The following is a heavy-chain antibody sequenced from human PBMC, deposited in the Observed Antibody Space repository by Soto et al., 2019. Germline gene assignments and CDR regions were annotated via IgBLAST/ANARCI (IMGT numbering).Heavy chain of an antibody. CDR3: ARYSASCLYYYFGMDV. J-gene: IGHJ6*02. CDR2: IYHTGIT. CDR1: GDSISSSNW. Sequence: PSETLSLACAVSGDSISSSNWWTFFRQPPGKGLEWIGDIYHTGITNYNPSLKSRVTILVDKSKNQFSLKLTSVTAADTAVYYCARYSASCLYYYFGMDVWGQGTTVTVSS. V-gene: IGHV4-4*02. D-gene: IGHD6-13*01.